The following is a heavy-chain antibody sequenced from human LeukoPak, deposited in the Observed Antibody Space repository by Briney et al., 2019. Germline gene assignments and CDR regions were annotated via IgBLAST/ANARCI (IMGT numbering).Heavy chain of an antibody. CDR2: ISGSGDNT. D-gene: IGHD3-10*01. Sequence: GGSLRLSCAAYGFTFSSYAMTWVRHAPGKGLEWVSHISGSGDNTNYADSVKGRFTISRDNTRITLYLQMNSLRAEDTTVYYCAKSSLPSITMIRGVVDYWGQGTLVTVSS. V-gene: IGHV3-23*01. CDR3: AKSSLPSITMIRGVVDY. J-gene: IGHJ4*02. CDR1: GFTFSSYA.